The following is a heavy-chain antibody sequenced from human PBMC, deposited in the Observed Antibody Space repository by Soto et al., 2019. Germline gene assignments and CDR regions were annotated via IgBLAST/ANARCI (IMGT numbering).Heavy chain of an antibody. D-gene: IGHD2-2*01. V-gene: IGHV3-23*01. CDR1: GFTFSSYA. CDR2: ISGSGGST. Sequence: GGSLRLSCAASGFTFSSYAMSWVRQAPGKGLEWVSAISGSGGSTYYADSVKGRFTISRDNSKNTLYLQMNSLRAEDTAVYYCAKARAYCSSTSCYAARYYYYYMDVWGKGTTVTVSS. CDR3: AKARAYCSSTSCYAARYYYYYMDV. J-gene: IGHJ6*03.